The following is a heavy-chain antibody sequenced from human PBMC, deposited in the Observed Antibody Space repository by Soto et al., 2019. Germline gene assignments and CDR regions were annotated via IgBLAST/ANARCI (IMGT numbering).Heavy chain of an antibody. V-gene: IGHV4-34*01. CDR1: GGSFSGYH. D-gene: IGHD4-4*01. Sequence: VQLQQWGAGLLKPSETLSLTCAVYGGSFSGYHWSWFRQPPGKGLEWIGEINPSGSINYNPSLKGRATISVDTSKNQFSLNLSSVTAADTAVYYCATFVGATTVTRGSPRDYWGQGTLVTVSS. CDR3: ATFVGATTVTRGSPRDY. J-gene: IGHJ4*02. CDR2: INPSGSI.